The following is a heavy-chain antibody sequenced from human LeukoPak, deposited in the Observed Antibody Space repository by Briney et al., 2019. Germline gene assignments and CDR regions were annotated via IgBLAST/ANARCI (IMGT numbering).Heavy chain of an antibody. J-gene: IGHJ3*02. CDR3: ARHSYGGAFDI. V-gene: IGHV4-59*08. Sequence: SETLSLTCSVSGDSITDYYWSWFRQSPGKRLEWIGYISYIGSTDYNPSLESRVTISVDTSKNQFSLKLTSVTAADTAVYYCARHSYGGAFDIWGQGTMVTVSS. D-gene: IGHD4-23*01. CDR1: GDSITDYY. CDR2: ISYIGST.